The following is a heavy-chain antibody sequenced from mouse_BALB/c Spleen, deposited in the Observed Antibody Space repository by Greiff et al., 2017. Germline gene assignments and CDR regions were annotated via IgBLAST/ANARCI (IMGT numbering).Heavy chain of an antibody. Sequence: QVQLQQSGPELVKPGASVKISCKASGYAFSSSWMNWVKQRPGQGLEWIGRIYPGDGDTNYNGKFKGKATLTADKSSSTAYMQLSSLTSVDSAVYCCARRLRGLDYWGQGTTLTVSS. CDR2: IYPGDGDT. J-gene: IGHJ2*01. V-gene: IGHV1-82*01. D-gene: IGHD1-2*01. CDR3: ARRLRGLDY. CDR1: GYAFSSSW.